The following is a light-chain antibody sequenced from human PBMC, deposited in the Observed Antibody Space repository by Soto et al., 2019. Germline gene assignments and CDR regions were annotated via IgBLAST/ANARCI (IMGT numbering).Light chain of an antibody. CDR3: QQYASYSPT. Sequence: DIQMTQSPSTLSASVGDRFTITCRASQSINNRLAWYQLKPGKAPKLLIYDASTLETGVPSGFSGSGSGTEFTLTISSLQPDDFATYYCQQYASYSPTFGQGTRLEL. CDR2: DAS. J-gene: IGKJ5*01. CDR1: QSINNR. V-gene: IGKV1-5*01.